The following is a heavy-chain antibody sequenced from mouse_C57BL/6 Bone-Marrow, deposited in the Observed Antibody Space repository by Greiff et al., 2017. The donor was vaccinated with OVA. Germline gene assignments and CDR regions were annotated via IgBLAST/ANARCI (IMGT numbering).Heavy chain of an antibody. Sequence: EVQLQQSGPELVKPGASVKMSCKASGYTFTDYNMYWVKQSHGKSLEWIGYINPNNGGTSYNQKFKGKATLTVNKSSSTAYMELRSLTSEDSAVYYCARFGIYYYGSSHWYFDVWGTGTTVTVSS. D-gene: IGHD1-1*01. CDR2: INPNNGGT. V-gene: IGHV1-22*01. J-gene: IGHJ1*03. CDR1: GYTFTDYN. CDR3: ARFGIYYYGSSHWYFDV.